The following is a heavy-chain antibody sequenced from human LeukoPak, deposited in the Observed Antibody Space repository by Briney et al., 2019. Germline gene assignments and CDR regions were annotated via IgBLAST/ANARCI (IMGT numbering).Heavy chain of an antibody. J-gene: IGHJ4*02. V-gene: IGHV1-69*13. D-gene: IGHD6-19*01. CDR3: ARILVEGQWLVPVDY. CDR2: TIPIFGTA. Sequence: SAKVSCKDSGGTFSSYAISWVRQAPGQGLEWMGGTIPIFGTANYAQKFQGRVTITADESTSTAYMELSSLRSEDTAVYYCARILVEGQWLVPVDYWGQGTLVTVSS. CDR1: GGTFSSYA.